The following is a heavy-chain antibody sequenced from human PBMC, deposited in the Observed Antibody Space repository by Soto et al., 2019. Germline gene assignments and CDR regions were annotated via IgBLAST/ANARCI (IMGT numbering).Heavy chain of an antibody. V-gene: IGHV4-30-2*01. CDR3: ARDDNAFDI. CDR2: IYHSGST. CDR1: GGSISSGGYS. J-gene: IGHJ3*02. Sequence: SETLSLTGAISGGSISSGGYSWSWIRQPPGKGLEWIGYIYHSGSTYYNPSLKSRVTISVDRSKNQFSLKLSSVTAADTAVYYCARDDNAFDIWGQGTMVTVSS.